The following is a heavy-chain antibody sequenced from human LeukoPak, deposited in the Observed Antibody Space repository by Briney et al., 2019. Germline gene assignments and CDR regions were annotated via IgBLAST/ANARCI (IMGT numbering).Heavy chain of an antibody. CDR2: VRDSDDRT. CDR3: ARRKLLAYGDHGFDY. CDR1: GFTISTFA. J-gene: IGHJ4*02. Sequence: GGSLRLSCAASGFTISTFAMNWVRLPPGRGLEWVSTVRDSDDRTYYADSVKGRFTISRDNSKNTLYLQMDSLRAEDTAVYFCARRKLLAYGDHGFDYWGRGTLVTVSS. V-gene: IGHV3-23*01. D-gene: IGHD4-17*01.